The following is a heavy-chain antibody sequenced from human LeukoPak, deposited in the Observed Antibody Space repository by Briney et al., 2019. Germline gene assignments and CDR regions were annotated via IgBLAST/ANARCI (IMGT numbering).Heavy chain of an antibody. J-gene: IGHJ4*02. CDR1: GFTFSSYA. Sequence: GGSLRLSCAASGFTFSSYAMTWVRQAPGKGLEWVSSFSFNGESTYYADSAKGRFTISRDNSKNTLYLQMNGLRAEDTAIYYCAKTFYDSGSYWGAFDYWGQGTLVTVSS. CDR2: FSFNGEST. CDR3: AKTFYDSGSYWGAFDY. V-gene: IGHV3-23*01. D-gene: IGHD3-10*01.